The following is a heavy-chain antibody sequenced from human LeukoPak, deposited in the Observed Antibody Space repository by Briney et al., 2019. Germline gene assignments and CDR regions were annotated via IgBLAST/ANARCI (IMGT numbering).Heavy chain of an antibody. D-gene: IGHD2-15*01. CDR3: ARSDASLPTPDY. CDR2: INAGNGNT. J-gene: IGHJ4*02. Sequence: ASVKVSCKASGYTFTSYAMHWVRQAPGQRLEWMGWINAGNGNTKYSLKFQGRVTITRDTSASTAYMELSSLRSEDTAVYYCARSDASLPTPDYWGQGTLVTVSS. V-gene: IGHV1-3*01. CDR1: GYTFTSYA.